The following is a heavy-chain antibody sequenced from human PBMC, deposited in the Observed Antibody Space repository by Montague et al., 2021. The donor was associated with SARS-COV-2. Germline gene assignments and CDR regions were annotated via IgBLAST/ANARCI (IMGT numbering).Heavy chain of an antibody. D-gene: IGHD1-14*01. J-gene: IGHJ5*02. Sequence: VKPTQTLTLTCTFSGFSLSTPNVGVGWIRQPPGKALEWLALIYWDDAKHYSPSLKSRLTITKDTSKNQVVLTMTNMDPVDTATYYCAHKLYGINRRWFDPWGQGTLVTVSS. CDR2: IYWDDAK. CDR3: AHKLYGINRRWFDP. CDR1: GFSLSTPNVG. V-gene: IGHV2-5*02.